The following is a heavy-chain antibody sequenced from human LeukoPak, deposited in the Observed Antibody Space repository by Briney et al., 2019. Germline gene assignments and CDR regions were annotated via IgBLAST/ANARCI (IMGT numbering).Heavy chain of an antibody. CDR2: VSPYNGDT. CDR3: ARDLIPVTGRNLAGY. V-gene: IGHV1-18*01. CDR1: GYTFTTYG. J-gene: IGHJ4*02. D-gene: IGHD6-19*01. Sequence: LRASVKVSCKASGYTFTTYGISWVRQAPGQGLEWMGWVSPYNGDTNYAQKLQDRVTMTTDTSTSTAYMELRSLRSDDTAVYYCARDLIPVTGRNLAGYWGQGTLVTVSS.